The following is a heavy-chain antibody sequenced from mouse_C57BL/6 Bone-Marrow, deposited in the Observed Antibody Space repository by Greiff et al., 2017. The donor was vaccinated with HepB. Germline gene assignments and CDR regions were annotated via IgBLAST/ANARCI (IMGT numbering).Heavy chain of an antibody. CDR3: ARSYYYGRGAMDY. CDR2: IYPRSGNT. V-gene: IGHV1-81*01. Sequence: VKLMESGAELARPGASVKLSCKASGYTFTSYGISWVKQRTGQGLEWIGEIYPRSGNTYYNEKFKGKATLTADKSSSPAYMELRSLTSEDSAVYFCARSYYYGRGAMDYWGQGTSVTVSS. D-gene: IGHD1-1*01. CDR1: GYTFTSYG. J-gene: IGHJ4*01.